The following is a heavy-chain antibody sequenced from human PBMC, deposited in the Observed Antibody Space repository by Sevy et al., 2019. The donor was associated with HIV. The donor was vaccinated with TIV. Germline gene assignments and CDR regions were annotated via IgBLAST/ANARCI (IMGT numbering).Heavy chain of an antibody. CDR2: IYYSGST. D-gene: IGHD3-10*01. J-gene: IGHJ4*02. CDR3: ARETLPMVRGVLPPYFDY. Sequence: SETLSLTCTVSGGSISSGGYHWSWIRQHPGKGLEWIGYIYYSGSTYYNPSLKSRVTISVDTSKNQFSPKLSSVTAADTAVYYCARETLPMVRGVLPPYFDYWGQGTLVTVSS. CDR1: GGSISSGGYH. V-gene: IGHV4-31*03.